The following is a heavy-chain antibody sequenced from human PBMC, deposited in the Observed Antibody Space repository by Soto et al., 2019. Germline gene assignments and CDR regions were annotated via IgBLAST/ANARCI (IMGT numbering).Heavy chain of an antibody. Sequence: TGGSLRLSCAASGFTFDDYTMHWVRQAPGKGLEWVSLISWDGGSTYYADSVKGRFTISRDNSKNSLYLQMNSLRTEDTALYYCAKDISGYGNHQYYYYGMDVWGQGTTVTVSS. J-gene: IGHJ6*02. CDR3: AKDISGYGNHQYYYYGMDV. CDR1: GFTFDDYT. D-gene: IGHD5-12*01. CDR2: ISWDGGST. V-gene: IGHV3-43*01.